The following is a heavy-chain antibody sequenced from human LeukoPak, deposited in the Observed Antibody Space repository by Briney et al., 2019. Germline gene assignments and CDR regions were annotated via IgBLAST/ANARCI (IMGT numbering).Heavy chain of an antibody. Sequence: GASVKVSCKASGYTFTSYDINWVRQATGQGLEWMGWMNPNSGNTGYAQKFQGRVTMTRNTSISTAYMELSSLRSEATAVYYCARGPTLGATLGCWFDPWGQGTLVTVSS. V-gene: IGHV1-8*01. CDR2: MNPNSGNT. CDR3: ARGPTLGATLGCWFDP. D-gene: IGHD1-26*01. J-gene: IGHJ5*02. CDR1: GYTFTSYD.